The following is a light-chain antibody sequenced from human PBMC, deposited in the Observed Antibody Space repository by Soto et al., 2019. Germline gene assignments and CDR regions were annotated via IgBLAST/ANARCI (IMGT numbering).Light chain of an antibody. CDR3: RQSYSTFALT. Sequence: DIQMTQSPSSLSASVGDRVTITCRASQSISSYLNWYQQKPGKAPKLLIYAASSLQSGVPSRFSGSGSGTDFTLTISSLQPEDFATYYCRQSYSTFALTFGGGTKVEIK. CDR1: QSISSY. V-gene: IGKV1-39*01. CDR2: AAS. J-gene: IGKJ4*01.